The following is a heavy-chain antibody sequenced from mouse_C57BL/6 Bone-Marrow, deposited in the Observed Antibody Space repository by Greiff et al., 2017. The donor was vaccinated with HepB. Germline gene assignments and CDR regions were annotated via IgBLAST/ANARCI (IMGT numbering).Heavy chain of an antibody. D-gene: IGHD2-4*01. CDR2: IYPGDGDT. J-gene: IGHJ3*01. V-gene: IGHV1-80*01. CDR1: GYAFSSYW. Sequence: QVQLQQSGAELVKPGASVKISCKASGYAFSSYWMNWVKQRPGKGLEWIGQIYPGDGDTNYNGKFKGKATLTADKSSSTAYMQLSSLTSEDSAVYFWARLYDYDQTAWFAYWGQGTLVTVSA. CDR3: ARLYDYDQTAWFAY.